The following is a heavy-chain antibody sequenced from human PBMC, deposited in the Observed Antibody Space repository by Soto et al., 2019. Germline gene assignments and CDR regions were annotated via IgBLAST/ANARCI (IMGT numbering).Heavy chain of an antibody. CDR1: GGPISSNSFS. Sequence: QLQLQESGPGLVKPSETLSLTCTVSGGPISSNSFSWGWIRQSPGKGMEWIGSFSSSARAYYTPSHKSQLTIDADPSNNHFSLTLTSATAAVTAVFYWARHSNWTRLISHFAYWVQGTLVTVSS. CDR2: FSSSARA. J-gene: IGHJ4*02. D-gene: IGHD1-1*01. V-gene: IGHV4-39*01. CDR3: ARHSNWTRLISHFAY.